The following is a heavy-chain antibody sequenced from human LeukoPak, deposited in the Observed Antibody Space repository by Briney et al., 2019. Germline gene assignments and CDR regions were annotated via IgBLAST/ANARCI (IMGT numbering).Heavy chain of an antibody. D-gene: IGHD6-13*01. CDR1: GFTFSSYE. J-gene: IGHJ4*02. V-gene: IGHV3-48*03. Sequence: GGSLRLSCAASGFTFSSYEMNWVRQAPGKGLEGVSYISSSGSTIYYADSVKGRFTISRDNAKNTLYLQMNSLRAEDTAVYYCARAGPSSSWHQFDYWGQGTLVTVSS. CDR2: ISSSGSTI. CDR3: ARAGPSSSWHQFDY.